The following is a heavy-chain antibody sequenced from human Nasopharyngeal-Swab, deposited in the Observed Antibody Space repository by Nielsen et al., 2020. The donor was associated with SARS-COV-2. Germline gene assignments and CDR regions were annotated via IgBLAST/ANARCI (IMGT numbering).Heavy chain of an antibody. Sequence: GGSLRLSCAASGFTFSSYAMSWVRQAPGKGLEWVSAISGSGGSTYYADSVKGRFTISRDNSKNTLYLQMSSLRAEDTAVYFAAAGPLYYFDYWGQGTLVTVSS. V-gene: IGHV3-23*01. J-gene: IGHJ4*02. CDR2: ISGSGGST. CDR3: AAGPLYYFDY. D-gene: IGHD6-13*01. CDR1: GFTFSSYA.